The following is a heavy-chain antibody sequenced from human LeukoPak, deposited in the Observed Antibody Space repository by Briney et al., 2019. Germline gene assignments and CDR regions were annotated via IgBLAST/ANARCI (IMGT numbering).Heavy chain of an antibody. J-gene: IGHJ4*02. CDR3: ARDIRSQLVGMGDY. D-gene: IGHD6-6*01. Sequence: PGGSLRLSCAASGFTFSSYSMNWVRQAPGKGLEWVSSISSRSSYIYYADSVKGRFTISRDNAKNSLYLQMNSLRAEDTAVYYCARDIRSQLVGMGDYWGQGTLVTVSS. CDR2: ISSRSSYI. CDR1: GFTFSSYS. V-gene: IGHV3-21*01.